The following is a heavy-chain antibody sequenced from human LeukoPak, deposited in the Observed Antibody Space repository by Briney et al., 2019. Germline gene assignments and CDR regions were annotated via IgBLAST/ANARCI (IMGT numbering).Heavy chain of an antibody. CDR3: ARRSYCSGGSCYLPYYYYMDV. J-gene: IGHJ6*03. CDR1: GGSISSYY. V-gene: IGHV4-59*08. CDR2: IYYSGST. Sequence: SETLSLTCTVSGGSISSYYWSWIRQPPGKGLEWIGYIYYSGSTNYNPSLKSRVTISVDTSKNQFSLKLSSVTAADTAVYYCARRSYCSGGSCYLPYYYYMDVWGKGTTVTVSS. D-gene: IGHD2-15*01.